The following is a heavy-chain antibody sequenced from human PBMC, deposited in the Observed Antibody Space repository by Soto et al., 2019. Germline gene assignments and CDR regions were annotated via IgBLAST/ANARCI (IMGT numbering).Heavy chain of an antibody. D-gene: IGHD3-22*01. CDR3: ARGFYDTGGYSSPFDI. J-gene: IGHJ5*02. V-gene: IGHV4-59*01. Sequence: XETLSLTCSVSGDTXPSDYWNWIRQPPGKRLEWIGYMYYTGSTRYNPSLGSRVTFSVDASKNQFSLNLSSVTAADTAVYYCARGFYDTGGYSSPFDIWGQGILVTVSS. CDR1: GDTXPSDY. CDR2: MYYTGST.